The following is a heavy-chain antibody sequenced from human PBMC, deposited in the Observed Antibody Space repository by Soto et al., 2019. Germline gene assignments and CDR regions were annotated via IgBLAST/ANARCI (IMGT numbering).Heavy chain of an antibody. J-gene: IGHJ5*02. Sequence: GGSLRLSCAASGFTFSSYAMSWVRQAPGKGLEWVSAISGSGGSTYYADSVKGRFTISRDNSKNTLYLQMNSLRAEDTAVYYCAKANNAVYYDILTGRNANWFDPWGQGTLVTVSS. D-gene: IGHD3-9*01. CDR2: ISGSGGST. CDR1: GFTFSSYA. V-gene: IGHV3-23*01. CDR3: AKANNAVYYDILTGRNANWFDP.